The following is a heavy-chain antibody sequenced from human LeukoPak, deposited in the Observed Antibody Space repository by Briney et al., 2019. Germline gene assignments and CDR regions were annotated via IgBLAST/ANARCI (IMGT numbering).Heavy chain of an antibody. Sequence: ASVKVSCKASGGTFSRYAISWVRQAPGQGLEWMGRIIPIFGTANYAQKFQGRVTITTDESTSTAYMELSSLRSEDTAVYYCARDQMVRTRELDYWGQGTLVTVSS. CDR3: ARDQMVRTRELDY. J-gene: IGHJ4*02. CDR2: IIPIFGTA. D-gene: IGHD3-10*01. V-gene: IGHV1-69*05. CDR1: GGTFSRYA.